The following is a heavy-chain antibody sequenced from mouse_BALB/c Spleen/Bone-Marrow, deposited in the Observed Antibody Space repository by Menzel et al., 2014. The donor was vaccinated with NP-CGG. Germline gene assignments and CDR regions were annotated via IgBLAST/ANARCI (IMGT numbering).Heavy chain of an antibody. CDR3: ASRYDTMDY. J-gene: IGHJ4*01. CDR1: GYTFSSYW. V-gene: IGHV1-9*01. CDR2: ILPGSGSI. Sequence: LVESGAELVKPGASVKISCKATGYTFSSYWIEWVKQRPGHGLEWIGEILPGSGSIKYNEKFKGKATFTADTSSNTAYMQLSSLTSEDSAVYYCASRYDTMDYWGQGTSVTVSS.